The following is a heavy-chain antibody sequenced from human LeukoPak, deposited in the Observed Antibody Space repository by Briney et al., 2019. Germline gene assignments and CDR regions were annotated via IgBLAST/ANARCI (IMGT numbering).Heavy chain of an antibody. J-gene: IGHJ4*02. CDR3: AGDKGYQLLRGGEYFDY. V-gene: IGHV4-4*07. D-gene: IGHD2-15*01. Sequence: SETLSLTCTVSGASINSYYWNWIRQSAGKGLEWIGRIYTSGGTDYNPSLKSRVTMSLDTSKNHLSLKMTSVTAADTAIYYCAGDKGYQLLRGGEYFDYWGQGTLVTVPS. CDR2: IYTSGGT. CDR1: GASINSYY.